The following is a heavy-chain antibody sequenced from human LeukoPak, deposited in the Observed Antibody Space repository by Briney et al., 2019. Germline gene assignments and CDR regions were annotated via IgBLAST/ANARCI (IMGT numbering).Heavy chain of an antibody. Sequence: GGSLRLSCAASGFTFSSYAMHWVRQAPGKGLEWVAVISYDGSNKYYADSVKGRFTISRDNSKNTLYLQMNSLRAEDTAVYYCASQGEYYDRHVDYWGQGTLVTVSS. D-gene: IGHD3-22*01. J-gene: IGHJ4*02. V-gene: IGHV3-30-3*01. CDR1: GFTFSSYA. CDR2: ISYDGSNK. CDR3: ASQGEYYDRHVDY.